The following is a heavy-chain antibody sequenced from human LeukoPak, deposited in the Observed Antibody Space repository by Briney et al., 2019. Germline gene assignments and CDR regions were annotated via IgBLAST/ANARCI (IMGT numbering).Heavy chain of an antibody. D-gene: IGHD3-10*01. CDR2: IWYDGSNK. V-gene: IGHV3-33*01. CDR3: ARDYGSGRSRWVDP. CDR1: GFTFSSYG. Sequence: GGSLRLSCAASGFTFSSYGMHWVRQAPGKGLEWVAVIWYDGSNKYYADSVKGRFTISRDNFKNTLYLQMNSLRAEDTAVYYCARDYGSGRSRWVDPWGQGTLVTVSS. J-gene: IGHJ5*02.